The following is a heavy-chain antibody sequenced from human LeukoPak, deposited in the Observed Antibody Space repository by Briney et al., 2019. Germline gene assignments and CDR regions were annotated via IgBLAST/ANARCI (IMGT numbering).Heavy chain of an antibody. D-gene: IGHD6-13*01. J-gene: IGHJ4*02. Sequence: GGSLRLSCAASGFTFNRFAMSWVRQAPGKGLEWVSAISGSGGSTYYADSVKGRFTIPRDNSKNTLYLQMNSLRAEDTAVYYCARPAAGTRLGLVDYWGQGTLVTVSS. V-gene: IGHV3-23*01. CDR3: ARPAAGTRLGLVDY. CDR1: GFTFNRFA. CDR2: ISGSGGST.